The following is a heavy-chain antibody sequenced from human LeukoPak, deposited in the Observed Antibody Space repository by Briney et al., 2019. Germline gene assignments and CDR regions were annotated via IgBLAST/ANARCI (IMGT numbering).Heavy chain of an antibody. Sequence: GASVKVSCKASGYTFTSYYMHCVRQAPGQGLEWMGIINPSGGSTSYAQKFQGRVTMTRDTSTSTVYMELSSLRSEDTAVYYCARGIYYGSGSSGFRFDPWGQGTLVTVSS. V-gene: IGHV1-46*01. CDR2: INPSGGST. J-gene: IGHJ5*02. CDR3: ARGIYYGSGSSGFRFDP. D-gene: IGHD3-10*01. CDR1: GYTFTSYY.